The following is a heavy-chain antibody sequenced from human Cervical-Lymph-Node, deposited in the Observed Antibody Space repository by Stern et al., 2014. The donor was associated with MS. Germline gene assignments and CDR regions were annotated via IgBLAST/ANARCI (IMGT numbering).Heavy chain of an antibody. CDR2: IYHSGSI. J-gene: IGHJ4*02. D-gene: IGHD2-15*01. CDR1: GGSISSSHW. CDR3: ARDLCSGDSCNGYFDS. Sequence: QLQLQESGPGLVKPSGTLSLTCAVSGGSISSSHWWSWVRQSPGKGLEWIGEIYHSGSINYNPSLKSRVTISVDKYKNQFSLKLRSVTAADTAVYYCARDLCSGDSCNGYFDSWGQGTLVTVSS. V-gene: IGHV4-4*02.